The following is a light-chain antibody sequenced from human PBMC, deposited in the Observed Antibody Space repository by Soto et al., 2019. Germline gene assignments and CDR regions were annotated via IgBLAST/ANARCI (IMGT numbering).Light chain of an antibody. V-gene: IGKV3-15*01. J-gene: IGKJ4*01. Sequence: EIVMTQSPATLSVSPGEGVTFSCRASEGVRNMLAWYQHKPGQPPRLLVSYASAGATGVPARFSGSGSGTEFTLTINSLQSEDVALYYCQQFYTWQVTFGVGTKVEIK. CDR1: EGVRNM. CDR2: YAS. CDR3: QQFYTWQVT.